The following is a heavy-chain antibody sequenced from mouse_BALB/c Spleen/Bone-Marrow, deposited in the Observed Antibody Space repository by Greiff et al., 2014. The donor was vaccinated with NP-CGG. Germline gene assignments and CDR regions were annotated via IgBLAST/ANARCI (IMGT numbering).Heavy chain of an antibody. CDR2: ISSGGSYT. Sequence: DVKLVESGGDLVKPGGSLKLSCGASGFTFSKYGMSWVRQTPDKRLEWVANISSGGSYTYYPDSVKGRFTISRDNAKNTLYLQMSSLKSEDTAMYYCARQYGNFGVMDYWGQGTSVTVSS. CDR1: GFTFSKYG. J-gene: IGHJ4*01. CDR3: ARQYGNFGVMDY. D-gene: IGHD2-1*01. V-gene: IGHV5-6*02.